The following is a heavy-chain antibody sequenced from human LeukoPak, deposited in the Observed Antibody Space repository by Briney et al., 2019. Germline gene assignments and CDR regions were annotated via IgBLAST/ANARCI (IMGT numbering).Heavy chain of an antibody. Sequence: GGSLRLSCAASEFTFSSYGMHWVRQAPGKGLEWVAVISYDGSNKYYADSVKGRFTISRDNSKNTLYLQMNSLRAEDTAVYYCAKTPSSGSSGYYWFDYWGQGTLVTVSS. J-gene: IGHJ4*02. CDR1: EFTFSSYG. CDR3: AKTPSSGSSGYYWFDY. D-gene: IGHD3-22*01. V-gene: IGHV3-30*18. CDR2: ISYDGSNK.